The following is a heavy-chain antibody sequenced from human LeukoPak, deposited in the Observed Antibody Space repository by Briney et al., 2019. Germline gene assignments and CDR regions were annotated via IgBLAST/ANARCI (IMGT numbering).Heavy chain of an antibody. V-gene: IGHV3-23*01. D-gene: IGHD6-13*01. CDR2: ISGSGTST. CDR1: GFTFSTYA. CDR3: AKDNRGENGSTWYCDY. Sequence: GGSLRLSCAASGFTFSTYAMSWVRQAPGKGLEWVSAISGSGTSTYYADSVKGRFTISRDNSKNTLYLQMNSLRAEDTAVYYCAKDNRGENGSTWYCDYWGQGTLVTVSS. J-gene: IGHJ4*02.